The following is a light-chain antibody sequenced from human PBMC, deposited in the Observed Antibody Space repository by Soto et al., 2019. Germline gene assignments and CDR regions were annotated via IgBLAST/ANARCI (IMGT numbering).Light chain of an antibody. J-gene: IGKJ1*01. Sequence: VLTQSPATLSSSPGETATLSCRASQYVGTRLAWYQHKPGQAPRLLIYYMSKRATGIPARFSGSGSGTDFTLTISNLAPEDFGVYYCHQRQSWPRTFGQGTKV. CDR3: HQRQSWPRT. CDR1: QYVGTR. V-gene: IGKV3-11*01. CDR2: YMS.